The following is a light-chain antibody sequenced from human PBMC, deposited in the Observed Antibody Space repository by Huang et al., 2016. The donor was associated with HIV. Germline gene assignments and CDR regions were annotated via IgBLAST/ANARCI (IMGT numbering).Light chain of an antibody. V-gene: IGKV4-1*01. CDR2: WAS. Sequence: DIVVTQSPGSLALSLGERAAINCTSSQSVFHSSNNKNYLSWYQLKPGQSPQLLIYWASIREFGVPDRFRGTGSGTDFTLTITSLQAEDVAVYYCHQYYSSPQTFGQGTKVEV. CDR1: QSVFHSSNNKNY. J-gene: IGKJ1*01. CDR3: HQYYSSPQT.